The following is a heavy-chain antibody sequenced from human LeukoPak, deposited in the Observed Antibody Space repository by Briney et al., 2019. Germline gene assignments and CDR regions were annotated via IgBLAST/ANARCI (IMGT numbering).Heavy chain of an antibody. CDR2: INPNSGGT. V-gene: IGHV1-2*02. Sequence: ASVKVSCKASGYTFTSYGISWVRQAPGQGLEWMGWINPNSGGTNYAQKFQGRVTMTRDTSISTAYMELSRLRSDDTAVYYCAGGRGYTYGPFDYWGQGTLVTVSS. CDR3: AGGRGYTYGPFDY. J-gene: IGHJ4*02. CDR1: GYTFTSYG. D-gene: IGHD5-18*01.